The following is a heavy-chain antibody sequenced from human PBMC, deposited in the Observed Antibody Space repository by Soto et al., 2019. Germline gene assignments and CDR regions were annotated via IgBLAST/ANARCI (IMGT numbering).Heavy chain of an antibody. V-gene: IGHV3-33*01. J-gene: IGHJ4*02. Sequence: PXGSLRLSCAASGFTLSSYGMHWVRQAPGKGLEWVAVIWYDGSNKYYADSVKGRFTISRDNSKNTLYLQMNSLRAEDTAVYYCASEAGFGIAAAGFDYWGQGTLVTVSS. D-gene: IGHD6-13*01. CDR1: GFTLSSYG. CDR3: ASEAGFGIAAAGFDY. CDR2: IWYDGSNK.